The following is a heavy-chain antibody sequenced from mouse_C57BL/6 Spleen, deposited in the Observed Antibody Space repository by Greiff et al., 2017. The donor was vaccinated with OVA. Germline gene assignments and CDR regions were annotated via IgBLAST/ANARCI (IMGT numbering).Heavy chain of an antibody. CDR2: IRNKANGYTT. Sequence: VKLVESGGGLVQPGGSLSLSCAASGFTFTDYYMSWVRQPPGKALEWLGFIRNKANGYTTEYSASVKGRFTISRDNSQSILYLQMNALGAEDSATYYCARSDYFDYWGQGTTLTVSS. J-gene: IGHJ2*01. V-gene: IGHV7-3*01. CDR3: ARSDYFDY. CDR1: GFTFTDYY.